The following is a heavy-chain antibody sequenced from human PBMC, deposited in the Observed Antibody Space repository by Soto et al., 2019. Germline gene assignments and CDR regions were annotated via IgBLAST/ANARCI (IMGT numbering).Heavy chain of an antibody. CDR1: GFTFSTSA. V-gene: IGHV3-23*01. Sequence: EVQVLESGGGLVQPGGSLRLSCAASGFTFSTSAMSWVRQAPGKGLEWVSAISDNGGTTYYANSVMGRFTISRDNSKNTLFLQMDSLRAEDTAVYYCAKEPLAQGSGWRADYRGQGTLVTFAS. CDR2: ISDNGGTT. J-gene: IGHJ4*02. D-gene: IGHD6-19*01. CDR3: AKEPLAQGSGWRADY.